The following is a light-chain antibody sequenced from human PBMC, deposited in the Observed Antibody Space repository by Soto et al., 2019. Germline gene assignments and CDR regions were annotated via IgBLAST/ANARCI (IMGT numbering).Light chain of an antibody. J-gene: IGKJ3*01. V-gene: IGKV1-33*01. CDR2: EAS. CDR1: QDISNY. Sequence: DIQMTQSPSSLSASVGDRVTITCQASQDISNYLNWYQQKPGKAPKVLIYEASNLEVGVPSRFSGSGSGTDFTFTISSLQPEDIATYYCQQYETLITFGPGTEVDIK. CDR3: QQYETLIT.